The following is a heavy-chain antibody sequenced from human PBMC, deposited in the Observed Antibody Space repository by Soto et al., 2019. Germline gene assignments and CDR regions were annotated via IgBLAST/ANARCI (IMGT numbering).Heavy chain of an antibody. V-gene: IGHV1-69*01. J-gene: IGHJ6*02. CDR3: ATDNEGGLHLGELSPSGMDV. Sequence: QVQLVQSGAEVRKPGSSVKVSSKVSGGTFSSYAISWVRQAPGQGLEWMGGIFPIFDTTNYSQKFQGRVTITADESTSTAYMELSSLRSEDTAVYYCATDNEGGLHLGELSPSGMDVWGQGTTVTVSS. D-gene: IGHD3-16*02. CDR1: GGTFSSYA. CDR2: IFPIFDTT.